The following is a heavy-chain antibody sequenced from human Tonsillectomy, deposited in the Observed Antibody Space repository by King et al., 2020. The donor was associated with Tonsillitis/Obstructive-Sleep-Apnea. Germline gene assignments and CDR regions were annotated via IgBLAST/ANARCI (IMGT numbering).Heavy chain of an antibody. Sequence: QVQLVESGAEAKKPGSSVKVSCKASGGTFSSYAISWVRQAPGQGLEWMGGIIPIFGTANYAQKFQGRVTITADESTSTAYMELSSLRSEDTAVYYCASEPTTSMITFGGVIAAPFDYWGQGTLVTVSS. D-gene: IGHD3-16*02. CDR3: ASEPTTSMITFGGVIAAPFDY. CDR2: IIPIFGTA. J-gene: IGHJ4*02. V-gene: IGHV1-69*01. CDR1: GGTFSSYA.